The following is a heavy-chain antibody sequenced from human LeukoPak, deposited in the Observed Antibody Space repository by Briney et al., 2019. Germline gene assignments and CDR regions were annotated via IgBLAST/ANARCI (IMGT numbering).Heavy chain of an antibody. CDR2: IYYSGST. Sequence: SETLSLTCTVSGGSISSGGYYWSWIRQHPGKGLEWIGYIYYSGSTYYNPSLKSRVTISVDTSKNQFSLKLSSVTAADTAVYYCARESSNERDGYNLALDCWGQGTLVTVSS. D-gene: IGHD5-24*01. CDR1: GGSISSGGYY. J-gene: IGHJ4*02. V-gene: IGHV4-31*03. CDR3: ARESSNERDGYNLALDC.